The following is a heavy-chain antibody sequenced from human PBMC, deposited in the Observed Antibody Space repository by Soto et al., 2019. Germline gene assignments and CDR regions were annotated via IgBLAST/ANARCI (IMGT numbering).Heavy chain of an antibody. CDR1: GGSISSGGYS. CDR2: IYHSGSI. V-gene: IGHV4-30-2*01. CDR3: ARGVSTNWFDP. Sequence: SDTLSLTCAVSGGSISSGGYSWSWIRQPPGKGLEWIGHIYHSGSIYYNPSLKSRVTISVDRSKNQFSLKLSSVTAADTAVYYCARGVSTNWFDPWGQGTLVTVSS. J-gene: IGHJ5*02. D-gene: IGHD4-17*01.